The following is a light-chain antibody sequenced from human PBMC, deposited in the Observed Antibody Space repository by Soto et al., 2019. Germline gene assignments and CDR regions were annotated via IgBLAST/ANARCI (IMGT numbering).Light chain of an antibody. CDR1: QSVSSY. J-gene: IGKJ1*01. CDR3: QQYGSSPRT. CDR2: GAS. Sequence: EIVLTRSPGTLSLSPGERATLSCRASQSVSSYLAWYQQKPGQAPRLLIYGASSRATGIPDRFSGSGSGTDFTLTISRLEPEDFAVYYCQQYGSSPRTFGQGTKVEIK. V-gene: IGKV3-20*01.